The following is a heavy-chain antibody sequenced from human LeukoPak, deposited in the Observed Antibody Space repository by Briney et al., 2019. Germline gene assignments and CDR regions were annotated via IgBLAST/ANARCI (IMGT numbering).Heavy chain of an antibody. CDR1: GLTFSSSW. CDR2: ISKSGDHT. CDR3: ATPWGPDTSAFRWGRDGMDV. V-gene: IGHV3-23*01. Sequence: GGSLRLSCAVSGLTFSSSWMDWVRQAPGEGLEWVSAISKSGDHTYYAASAKGRFTIYRDNSKNTQYLQMNSLRAEDTAVYYCATPWGPDTSAFRWGRDGMDVWGQGTTVIVS. J-gene: IGHJ6*02. D-gene: IGHD3-16*01.